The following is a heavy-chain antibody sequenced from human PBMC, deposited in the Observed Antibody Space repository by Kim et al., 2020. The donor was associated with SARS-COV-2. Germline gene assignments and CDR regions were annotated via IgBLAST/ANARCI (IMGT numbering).Heavy chain of an antibody. CDR1: GGSISSSSYY. V-gene: IGHV4-39*01. CDR2: IYYSGST. CDR3: ARRAPKNYYGSGSSNWFDP. Sequence: SETLSLTCTVSGGSISSSSYYWGWIRQPPGKGLEWIGSIYYSGSTYYNLSLKSRVTISVDTSKNQFSLKLSSVTAADTAVYYCARRAPKNYYGSGSSNWFDPWGQGTLVTVSS. D-gene: IGHD3-10*01. J-gene: IGHJ5*02.